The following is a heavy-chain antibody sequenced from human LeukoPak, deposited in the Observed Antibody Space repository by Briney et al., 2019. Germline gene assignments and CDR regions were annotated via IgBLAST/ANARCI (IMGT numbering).Heavy chain of an antibody. CDR3: ARIWAEFQLVCDF. Sequence: ASVKVSCKASGYTFNSYLISWMRQVPGQGLEWMGWISGHNGNADYAPKFKDRVTLTTDTSTSTAYMEMRSLTSDDTALYYCARIWAEFQLVCDFRGQGTLVTVSS. CDR2: ISGHNGNA. CDR1: GYTFNSYL. D-gene: IGHD3-10*01. V-gene: IGHV1-18*01. J-gene: IGHJ4*02.